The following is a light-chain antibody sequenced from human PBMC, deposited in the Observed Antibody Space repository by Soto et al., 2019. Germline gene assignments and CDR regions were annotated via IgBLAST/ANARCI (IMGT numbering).Light chain of an antibody. V-gene: IGKV3-15*01. CDR3: QQYNNWLLT. J-gene: IGKJ4*01. CDR2: DAS. CDR1: HRVNTY. Sequence: EILMTQSPATLSVSPGEGATLSCRASHRVNTYLAWYQQRPGQAPRLLIYDASTRATGIPARFSGSGSGTEFTLTISSLQSEDFAVYYCQQYNNWLLTFGGGTKVDIK.